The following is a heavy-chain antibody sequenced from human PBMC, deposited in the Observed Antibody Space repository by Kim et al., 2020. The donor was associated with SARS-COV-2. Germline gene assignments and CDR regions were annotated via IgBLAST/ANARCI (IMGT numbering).Heavy chain of an antibody. Sequence: GESLKISCKGSGYRFTSYWIGWVRQMPGKGLEWMGIIYPGDSDTRYSPSFQGQVTISDDKSISTAYLQWSSLKASDTAMYYCARQGHYDFWSGYSEYGMDVWGQGTTGTVSS. CDR3: ARQGHYDFWSGYSEYGMDV. CDR1: GYRFTSYW. J-gene: IGHJ6*02. D-gene: IGHD3-3*01. V-gene: IGHV5-51*01. CDR2: IYPGDSDT.